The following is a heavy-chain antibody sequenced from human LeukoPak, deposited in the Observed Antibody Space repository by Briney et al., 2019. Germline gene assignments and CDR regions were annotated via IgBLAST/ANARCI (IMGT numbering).Heavy chain of an antibody. Sequence: SETLSLTCTVSGGSISSYYWSWIRQPPGKGLEWIGYIYYSGSTNYNPSLKSRVTISVDTPKNQFSLKLSSVTAADTAVYYCARIDYGDSYVDYWGQGTLVTVSS. D-gene: IGHD4-17*01. CDR3: ARIDYGDSYVDY. V-gene: IGHV4-59*01. CDR2: IYYSGST. CDR1: GGSISSYY. J-gene: IGHJ4*02.